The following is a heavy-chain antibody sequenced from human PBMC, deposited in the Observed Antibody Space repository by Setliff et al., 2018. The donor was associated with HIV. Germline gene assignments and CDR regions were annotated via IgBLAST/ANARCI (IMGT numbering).Heavy chain of an antibody. Sequence: SVKVSCKASGGTFSNYAISWVRQAPGQGLEWMGGIIPIFGSTKYAQKFQGRVTITADESTSTADMELSSLRSEDTAVYYCATDGIGGWLRPMPDYWGQGTQVTVSS. V-gene: IGHV1-69*13. CDR3: ATDGIGGWLRPMPDY. D-gene: IGHD5-12*01. CDR1: GGTFSNYA. J-gene: IGHJ4*02. CDR2: IIPIFGST.